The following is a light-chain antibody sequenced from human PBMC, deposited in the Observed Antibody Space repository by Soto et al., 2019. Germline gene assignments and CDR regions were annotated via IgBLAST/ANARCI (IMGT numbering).Light chain of an antibody. CDR2: KVN. CDR3: TSSTTDSLCV. CDR1: SSDVGGSNY. J-gene: IGLJ1*01. V-gene: IGLV2-14*01. Sequence: QSVLTQPASVSGSPGQSITISCTGTSSDVGGSNYVSWYQQCPGKVPKLIIYKVNNRPSGVSNRFSGSKSGDTASLTISGLLAEDEADYFCTSSTTDSLCVFGSGTKVTVL.